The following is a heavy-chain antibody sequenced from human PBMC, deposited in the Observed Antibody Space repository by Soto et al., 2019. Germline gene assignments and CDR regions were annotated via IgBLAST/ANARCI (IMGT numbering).Heavy chain of an antibody. CDR2: VEPDGSGQ. CDR3: VRDGPGGFLDY. V-gene: IGHV3-7*01. J-gene: IGHJ4*02. D-gene: IGHD3-16*01. Sequence: SLRLSCAASGFTFTGYWMSWVRQTPDKGLEWVANVEPDGSGQYYVDSVKGRFTISRDNAKNSVYLQMNSLRAEDTAVYFCVRDGPGGFLDYWGLGTLVTVSS. CDR1: GFTFTGYW.